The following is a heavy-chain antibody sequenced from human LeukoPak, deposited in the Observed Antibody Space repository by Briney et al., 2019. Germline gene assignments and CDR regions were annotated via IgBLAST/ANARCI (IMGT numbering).Heavy chain of an antibody. CDR1: GYSFTTYW. CDR2: IYPGDSDT. CDR3: FGP. V-gene: IGHV5-51*04. J-gene: IGHJ5*02. D-gene: IGHD2-2*01. Sequence: GESLKISCKVSGYSFTTYWICWVRQMPGKGLEWMGIIYPGDSDTKYSPSFQGQVTISADKPISTAYCVRWGGGYCRSTSCYAFGPWGQGTLVTVSS.